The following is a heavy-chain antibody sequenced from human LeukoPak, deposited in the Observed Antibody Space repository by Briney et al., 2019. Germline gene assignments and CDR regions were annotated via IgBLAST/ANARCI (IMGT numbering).Heavy chain of an antibody. Sequence: GSLRLSCAASGFTFSDYYMSWIRQAPGKGLEWVSYISSSGSTIYYADSVKGRFTISRDNAKNSLYLQMNSLRAEDTAVYYCARAVVVGATGGTFLNGIDPWGQGTLVTVSS. CDR1: GFTFSDYY. CDR3: ARAVVVGATGGTFLNGIDP. D-gene: IGHD1-26*01. J-gene: IGHJ5*02. CDR2: ISSSGSTI. V-gene: IGHV3-11*04.